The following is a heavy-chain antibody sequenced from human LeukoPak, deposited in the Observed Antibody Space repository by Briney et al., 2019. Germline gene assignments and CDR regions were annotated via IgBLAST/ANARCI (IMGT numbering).Heavy chain of an antibody. CDR1: GGSFSGYY. CDR2: INHSGST. D-gene: IGHD3-22*01. CDR3: ARGGGYYDSSGYANDY. J-gene: IGHJ4*02. Sequence: PSGTLSLTCAVYGGSFSGYYWSWIRQPPGKGLEWIGEINHSGSTNYNPSLKSRVTISVDTSKNQFSLKLSSVTAADTAVYYCARGGGYYDSSGYANDYWGQGTLVTVSS. V-gene: IGHV4-34*01.